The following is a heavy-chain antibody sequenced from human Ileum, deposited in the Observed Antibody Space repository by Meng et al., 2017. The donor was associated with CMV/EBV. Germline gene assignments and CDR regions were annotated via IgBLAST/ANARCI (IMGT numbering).Heavy chain of an antibody. V-gene: IGHV3-33*01. Sequence: GESLKISCATSGFTFSLYGMHWVRRTPDRGLEWVASTSYNGSEENYADSVKGRFIISRDNSRNFLYQQMNSLRAEDTAVYYCARESSSAGGYYTLPYYYGMDVWGQGTTVTVAS. CDR3: ARESSSAGGYYTLPYYYGMDV. CDR2: TSYNGSEE. J-gene: IGHJ6*02. CDR1: GFTFSLYG. D-gene: IGHD3-3*01.